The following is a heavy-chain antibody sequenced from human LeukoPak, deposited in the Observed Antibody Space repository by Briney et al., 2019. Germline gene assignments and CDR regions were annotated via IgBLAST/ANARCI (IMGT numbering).Heavy chain of an antibody. J-gene: IGHJ6*02. CDR1: GYTFTGYY. CDR2: INPNSGGT. D-gene: IGHD5/OR15-5a*01. Sequence: ASVKVSCKASGYTFTGYYMHWVRQAPGQGLEWMGWINPNSGGTNYAQKFQGRVTMTRDTSISTAYMELSRLRSDDTVAYYCARDTGGGSTFMDVWGQGTTVTVSS. V-gene: IGHV1-2*02. CDR3: ARDTGGGSTFMDV.